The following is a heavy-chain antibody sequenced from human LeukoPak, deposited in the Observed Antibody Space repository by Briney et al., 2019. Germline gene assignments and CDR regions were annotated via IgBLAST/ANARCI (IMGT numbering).Heavy chain of an antibody. CDR3: ARAYSIIRGLVDY. V-gene: IGHV3-23*01. Sequence: PGGSLRLSCAASGYTFCAYALSWVPPTPGGGLEWVSAISGSGSSTYYVDSVKGRFTIARDNSKNTLYLQMISLRAEDTAVYYCARAYSIIRGLVDYWGQGTLVTVSS. CDR2: ISGSGSST. J-gene: IGHJ4*02. D-gene: IGHD3-10*01. CDR1: GYTFCAYA.